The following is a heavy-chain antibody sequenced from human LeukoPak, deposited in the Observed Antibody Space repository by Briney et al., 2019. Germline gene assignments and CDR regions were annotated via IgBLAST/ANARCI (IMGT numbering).Heavy chain of an antibody. V-gene: IGHV3-21*01. CDR2: ISSSSSYI. J-gene: IGHJ4*02. Sequence: PGGSLRLSCAASGFTFSSYSMNWVRQPPGKGLEWVSSISSSSSYIYYADSVKGRFTISRDNAKNSLYLQMNSLRAEDTAVYYCARWGPTIRGVQNNWGQGTLVTVSS. D-gene: IGHD3-10*01. CDR3: ARWGPTIRGVQNN. CDR1: GFTFSSYS.